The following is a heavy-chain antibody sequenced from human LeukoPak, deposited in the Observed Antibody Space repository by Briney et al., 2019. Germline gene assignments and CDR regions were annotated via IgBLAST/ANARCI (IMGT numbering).Heavy chain of an antibody. CDR1: GLIFSSYG. D-gene: IGHD3-16*01. V-gene: IGHV3-30*02. Sequence: GGSLRLSCAPSGLIFSSYGMHWVRQAPGEGLEWVAYIRHDESKTFYADSVKGRFTISRDNSKNTLYLQMHSLRAEDTALYYCAKPVIPSAYQGTYYMDVWGKGTTVTVSS. J-gene: IGHJ6*03. CDR2: IRHDESKT. CDR3: AKPVIPSAYQGTYYMDV.